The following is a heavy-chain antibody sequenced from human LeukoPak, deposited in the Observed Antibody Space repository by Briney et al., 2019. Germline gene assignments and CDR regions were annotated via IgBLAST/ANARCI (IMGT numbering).Heavy chain of an antibody. J-gene: IGHJ5*02. Sequence: TARESLRLSCAASGFTVSSPWMSWVRQAPGKGLEWVGLIKSRTDGGTAEYGAPVKGRFTISRDDSKNTLYLQMNSLKTEDTAVYYCARLGNPAYVFSWGQGSLVTVSS. CDR2: IKSRTDGGTA. D-gene: IGHD3-16*01. CDR1: GFTVSSPW. V-gene: IGHV3-15*01. CDR3: ARLGNPAYVFS.